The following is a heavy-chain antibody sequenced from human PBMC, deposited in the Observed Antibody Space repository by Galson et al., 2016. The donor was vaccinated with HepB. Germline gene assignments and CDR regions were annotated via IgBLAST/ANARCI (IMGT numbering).Heavy chain of an antibody. D-gene: IGHD4-17*01. Sequence: SVKVSRKASGYTLTGYYIYWVRQAPGQGLEWMGWINPSSGGANYAQKFQGRVTMTRDTSVTTAYMELSRLRSDDTAVYYCARDYGDYADYWGQGTLVTVSS. CDR2: INPSSGGA. J-gene: IGHJ4*02. CDR1: GYTLTGYY. V-gene: IGHV1-2*02. CDR3: ARDYGDYADY.